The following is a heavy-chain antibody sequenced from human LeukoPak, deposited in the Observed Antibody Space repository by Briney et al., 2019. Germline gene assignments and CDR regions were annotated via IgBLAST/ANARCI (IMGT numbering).Heavy chain of an antibody. D-gene: IGHD5-24*01. CDR1: GYTLTELS. CDR2: FDPEDGET. J-gene: IGHJ4*02. V-gene: IGHV1-24*01. CDR3: ATAVEMATITAFDY. Sequence: ASVKVSCKVSGYTLTELSMHWVRQAPGKGLEWMGGFDPEDGETIYAQKFQGRVTMTEDTSTDTAYMELSSLRSEDTAVYYCATAVEMATITAFDYCGQGTLVTVSS.